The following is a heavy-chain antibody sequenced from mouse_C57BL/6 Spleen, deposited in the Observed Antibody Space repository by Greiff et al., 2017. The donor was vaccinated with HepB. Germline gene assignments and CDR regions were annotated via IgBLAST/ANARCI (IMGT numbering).Heavy chain of an antibody. CDR1: GYTFTSYC. J-gene: IGHJ2*01. CDR3: ARLLRYDFDY. D-gene: IGHD1-1*01. CDR2: IYPRSGNT. Sequence: QVQLQQSGAELARPGSSVKLSCKASGYTFTSYCLRWVKQRPGQGLEWIGEIYPRSGNTYYNEKFKGKATLTANKSSSTAYMELRSLTSEDSAVYCCARLLRYDFDYWGQGTTLTVSS. V-gene: IGHV1-81*01.